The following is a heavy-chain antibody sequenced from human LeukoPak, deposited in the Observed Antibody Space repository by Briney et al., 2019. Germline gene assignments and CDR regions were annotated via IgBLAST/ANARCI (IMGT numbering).Heavy chain of an antibody. Sequence: SETLSLTCTVYGGSFSGYYWSWIRQPPGKGLEWIGEINHSGSTNYNPSLKSRVTISVDTSKDQFSLKLSSVTAADTAVYYCARVARVYCTNGVCSRYYYYYMDVWGKGTTVTVSS. CDR2: INHSGST. CDR1: GGSFSGYY. J-gene: IGHJ6*03. V-gene: IGHV4-34*01. D-gene: IGHD2-8*01. CDR3: ARVARVYCTNGVCSRYYYYYMDV.